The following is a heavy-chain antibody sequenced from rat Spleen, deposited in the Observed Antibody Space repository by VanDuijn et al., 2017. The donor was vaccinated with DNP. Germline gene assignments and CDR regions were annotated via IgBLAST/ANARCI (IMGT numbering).Heavy chain of an antibody. CDR1: GFSLTNYH. CDR3: ARSLATVAPTGAMDA. D-gene: IGHD1-3*01. Sequence: QVQLTESGPGLVQPSQTLSPTCTVSGFSLTNYHVDWVRQPPGKGLEWRGRIQRDGNTDYNSALKSRLSIRRDTSKSQVFLKMNSVQSEDTAMYFCARSLATVAPTGAMDAWGQGISVTVSS. V-gene: IGHV2-27*01. CDR2: IQRDGNT. J-gene: IGHJ4*01.